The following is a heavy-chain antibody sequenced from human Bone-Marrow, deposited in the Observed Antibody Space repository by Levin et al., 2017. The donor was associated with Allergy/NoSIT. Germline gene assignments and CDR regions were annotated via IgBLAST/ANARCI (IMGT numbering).Heavy chain of an antibody. CDR3: ARGAGYDSTWYWDS. J-gene: IGHJ4*02. CDR2: TSYSGCP. D-gene: IGHD2-2*01. CDR1: GGSVSFGDYY. Sequence: PSETLSLTCTVSGGSVSFGDYYWSWIRQPPGKGLQWIGYTSYSGCPYYSPSLKSRINISIDTSKNQLSLKLSSVTAADTAVYFCARGAGYDSTWYWDSWGQGTLATVSS. V-gene: IGHV4-30-4*01.